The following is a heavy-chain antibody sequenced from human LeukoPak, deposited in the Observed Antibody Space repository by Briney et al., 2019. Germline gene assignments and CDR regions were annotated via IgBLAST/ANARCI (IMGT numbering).Heavy chain of an antibody. D-gene: IGHD3-3*01. CDR1: GGSISSSSHY. J-gene: IGHJ4*02. CDR3: ARQRTSGSASNLRVAQIDS. CDR2: IYYSGST. Sequence: SETLSLTCTVSGGSISSSSHYWAWIRQSPGTGLEWIGSIYYSGSTYHNPSLKSRATISVDTSKNQISLKVSSVTAADSALYFCARQRTSGSASNLRVAQIDSWGQGTLVTVSS. V-gene: IGHV4-39*01.